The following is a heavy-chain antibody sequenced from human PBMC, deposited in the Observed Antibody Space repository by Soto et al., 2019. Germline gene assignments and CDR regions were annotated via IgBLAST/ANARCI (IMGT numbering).Heavy chain of an antibody. CDR2: IWYDGSNK. Sequence: QVQLVESGGGVVQPGRSLRLSCAASGFTFSSYGMHWVRQAPGKGLEWVAVIWYDGSNKYYADSVKGRFTISRDNSKNTLYLQMNSLRAEDTAVYYCARITVVTPDYYYYGMDVWGQGTTVTVSS. CDR1: GFTFSSYG. CDR3: ARITVVTPDYYYYGMDV. D-gene: IGHD2-21*02. J-gene: IGHJ6*02. V-gene: IGHV3-33*01.